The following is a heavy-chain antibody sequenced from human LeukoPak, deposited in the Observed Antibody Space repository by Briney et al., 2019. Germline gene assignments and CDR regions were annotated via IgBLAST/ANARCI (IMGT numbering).Heavy chain of an antibody. V-gene: IGHV3-9*01. CDR1: GFTFDDYA. Sequence: GGSLRLSCAASGFTFDDYAMHWVRQAPGEGLEWVSGISWNSGSIGYADSVKGRFTISRDNAKNSLYLQMNSLRAEDTALYYCAKDISEQWLVPGYYFDYWGQGTLVTVSS. J-gene: IGHJ4*02. D-gene: IGHD6-19*01. CDR3: AKDISEQWLVPGYYFDY. CDR2: ISWNSGSI.